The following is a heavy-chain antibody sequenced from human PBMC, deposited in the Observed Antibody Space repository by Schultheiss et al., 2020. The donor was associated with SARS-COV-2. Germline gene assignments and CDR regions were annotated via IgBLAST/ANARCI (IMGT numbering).Heavy chain of an antibody. CDR2: FYDSGTT. Sequence: SQTLSLTCAVSGYSISSGYSWGWIRLPPGKGLEWIGSFYDSGTTYYNPSLKSRVTISVDTSKNQFSLRLSSVTAADTAVYYCARIGLGSGLDVWGQGTTVTVSS. CDR1: GYSISSGYS. V-gene: IGHV4-38-2*01. CDR3: ARIGLGSGLDV. J-gene: IGHJ6*02. D-gene: IGHD3-10*01.